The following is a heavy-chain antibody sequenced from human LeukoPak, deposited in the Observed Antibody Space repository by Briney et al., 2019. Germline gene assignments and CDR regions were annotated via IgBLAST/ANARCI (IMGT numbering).Heavy chain of an antibody. CDR3: ARVEFYYDSSGYHRPFDY. Sequence: GGSLRLSCAASGFTFSSYGMHWVRQAPGKGLEWVSSISSSTSYIYYADSVKGRFTISRDNAKNSLYLQMNSLRAEDTAVYYCARVEFYYDSSGYHRPFDYWGQGTLVTVSS. V-gene: IGHV3-21*01. J-gene: IGHJ4*02. D-gene: IGHD3-22*01. CDR1: GFTFSSYG. CDR2: ISSSTSYI.